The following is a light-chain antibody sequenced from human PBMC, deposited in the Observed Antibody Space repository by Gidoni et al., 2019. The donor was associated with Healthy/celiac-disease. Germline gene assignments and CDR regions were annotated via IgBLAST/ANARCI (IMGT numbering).Light chain of an antibody. CDR3: QQSYSTPQFT. Sequence: DIQMTQSPSSLSASVGDRVTITCRASQSISSYLNWYQQKPGKAPKLLIYAASSLQSGVPSRCSGSGAATEFTLTISSLQPEDFATYYCQQSYSTPQFTFGPGTKVDIK. J-gene: IGKJ3*01. V-gene: IGKV1-39*01. CDR2: AAS. CDR1: QSISSY.